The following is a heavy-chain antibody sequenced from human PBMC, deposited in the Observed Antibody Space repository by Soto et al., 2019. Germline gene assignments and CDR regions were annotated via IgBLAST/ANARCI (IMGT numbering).Heavy chain of an antibody. J-gene: IGHJ4*02. V-gene: IGHV3-30*18. D-gene: IGHD2-15*01. Sequence: ESGGGVVQPGRSLRLSCAASGFTFSSYGMHWVRQAPGKGLEWVAVISYDGSNKYYADSVKGRFTISRDNSKNTLYLQMNSLRAEDTAVYYCAKDRVVVAATGGLDYWGQGTLVTVSS. CDR3: AKDRVVVAATGGLDY. CDR2: ISYDGSNK. CDR1: GFTFSSYG.